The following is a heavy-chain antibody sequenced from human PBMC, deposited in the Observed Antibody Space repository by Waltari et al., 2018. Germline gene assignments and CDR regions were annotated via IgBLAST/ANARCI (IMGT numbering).Heavy chain of an antibody. J-gene: IGHJ5*02. CDR2: IYTSGST. D-gene: IGHD3-10*01. CDR3: ARDVARRDYGSGSYYNPNWFDP. CDR1: GGSISSYY. V-gene: IGHV4-4*07. Sequence: QVQLQESGPGLVKPSETLSLTCTVSGGSISSYYWSWIRQPAGKGLEWIGRIYTSGSTNYNPSLKSRVTMSVDTSKNQFSLKLSSVTAADTAVYYCARDVARRDYGSGSYYNPNWFDPWGQGILVTVSS.